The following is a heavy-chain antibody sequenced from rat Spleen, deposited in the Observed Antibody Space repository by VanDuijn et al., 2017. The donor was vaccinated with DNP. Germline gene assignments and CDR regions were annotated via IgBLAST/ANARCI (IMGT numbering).Heavy chain of an antibody. Sequence: EVQLVESGGDLVQPGRSLKLSCVASRFTFNSYWMAWIRQVPGKGLEWVASVTRSGGSTYYPDSVKGRFIISRDNARNTLYLQMNSLRSEDTATYYCARGSGTYYWYFDFWGPGTMVTVSS. J-gene: IGHJ1*01. CDR2: VTRSGGST. D-gene: IGHD5-1*01. CDR1: RFTFNSYW. V-gene: IGHV5-31*01. CDR3: ARGSGTYYWYFDF.